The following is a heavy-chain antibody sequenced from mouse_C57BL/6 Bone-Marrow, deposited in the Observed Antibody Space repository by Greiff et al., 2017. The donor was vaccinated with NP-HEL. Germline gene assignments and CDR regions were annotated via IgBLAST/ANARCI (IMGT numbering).Heavy chain of an antibody. J-gene: IGHJ2*01. D-gene: IGHD2-3*01. V-gene: IGHV10-1*01. CDR1: GFSFNTYA. CDR3: VRQGYDGYYLDY. Sequence: EVKLVESGGGLVQPKGSLKLSCAASGFSFNTYAMNWVRQAPGTGVEWVARIRSKSNNYATYYADSLKDRFTISRDDSESMLYLQMNNLKTEDTAMYYCVRQGYDGYYLDYWGQGTTLTVSS. CDR2: IRSKSNNYAT.